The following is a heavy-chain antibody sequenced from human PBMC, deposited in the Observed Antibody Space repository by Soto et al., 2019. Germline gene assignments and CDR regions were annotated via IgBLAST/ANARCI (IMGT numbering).Heavy chain of an antibody. CDR3: ARGDGSGSYYNDYYYYMDV. CDR2: MNPNSGNT. V-gene: IGHV1-8*01. J-gene: IGHJ6*03. D-gene: IGHD3-10*01. Sequence: ASVKVSCKASGYTFTSYDINWVRQATGQGLEWMGWMNPNSGNTGYAQKFQGRVTMTRNTSISTAYMELSSLRSEDTAVYYCARGDGSGSYYNDYYYYMDVWGKGTTVTVSS. CDR1: GYTFTSYD.